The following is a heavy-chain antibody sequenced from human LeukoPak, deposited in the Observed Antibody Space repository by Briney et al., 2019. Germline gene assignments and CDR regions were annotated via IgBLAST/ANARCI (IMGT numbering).Heavy chain of an antibody. CDR1: GDTFRSYA. CDR2: INPIFGIA. D-gene: IGHD2-2*01. V-gene: IGHV1-69*13. CDR3: ARAGLSTSHHNWFDP. Sequence: SLKVSCEASGDTFRSYAVSWVRQAPGQGVEWMGGINPIFGIANYVQNLQGSVSITAEESTSTAYMELSSLRSEDTAVYYCARAGLSTSHHNWFDPWGQGTLVTVSS. J-gene: IGHJ5*02.